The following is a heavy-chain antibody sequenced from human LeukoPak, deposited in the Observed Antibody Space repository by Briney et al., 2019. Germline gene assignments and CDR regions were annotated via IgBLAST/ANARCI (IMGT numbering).Heavy chain of an antibody. D-gene: IGHD2-2*02. V-gene: IGHV1-2*02. Sequence: ASVKVSCKASGYTFTGYYMHWVRQAPGQGLEWVGWINPNSGGTNYAQKFQGRVTMTRDTSISTAYMELSRLRSDDTAVYYCARVNGRYCSSTSCYNLDYWGQGTLVTVSS. CDR1: GYTFTGYY. CDR3: ARVNGRYCSSTSCYNLDY. J-gene: IGHJ4*02. CDR2: INPNSGGT.